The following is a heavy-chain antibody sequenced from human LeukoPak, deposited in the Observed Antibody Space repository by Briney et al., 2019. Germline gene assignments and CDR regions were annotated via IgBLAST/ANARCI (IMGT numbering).Heavy chain of an antibody. Sequence: SETLSLTCTVSGGSISSSSYYWGWIRQPPGKGLEWIGSIYYSGSTYYNQSPKSRVTISVDTSKNRFSLKLSSVTAADTAVYYCARHRYDYVWGSYRDCGGSLNWFDPWGQGTLVTVSS. CDR2: IYYSGST. CDR3: ARHRYDYVWGSYRDCGGSLNWFDP. D-gene: IGHD3-16*02. V-gene: IGHV4-39*01. CDR1: GGSISSSSYY. J-gene: IGHJ5*02.